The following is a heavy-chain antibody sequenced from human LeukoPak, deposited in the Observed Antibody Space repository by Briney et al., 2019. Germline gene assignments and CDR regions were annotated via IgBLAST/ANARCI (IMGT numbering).Heavy chain of an antibody. Sequence: PSETLSLICTVSGGSISNYYWSWIRQPPGKGLEWIGYIYYSGSTNYNPSLKSRVTISVDTSKNQFSLKLSSVTAADTAVYYCATSRGYFDLWGRGTLVTVSS. J-gene: IGHJ2*01. CDR1: GGSISNYY. CDR3: ATSRGYFDL. CDR2: IYYSGST. V-gene: IGHV4-59*01.